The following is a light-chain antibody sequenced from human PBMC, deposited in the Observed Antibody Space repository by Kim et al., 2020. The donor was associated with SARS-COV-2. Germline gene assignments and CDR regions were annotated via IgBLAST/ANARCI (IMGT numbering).Light chain of an antibody. CDR3: LQHDSYPLT. V-gene: IGKV1-17*03. Sequence: SASVGDRVTITCRASQGISSYLAWFQQKPGQVPKRLIYAASTLQSGVPSRFSGSGSGTEFTLTISSLQPEDFATYYCLQHDSYPLTFGGGTKVEI. J-gene: IGKJ4*01. CDR2: AAS. CDR1: QGISSY.